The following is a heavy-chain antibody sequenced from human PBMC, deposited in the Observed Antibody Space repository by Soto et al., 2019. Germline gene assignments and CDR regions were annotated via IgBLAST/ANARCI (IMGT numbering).Heavy chain of an antibody. CDR1: GGSFSGYY. J-gene: IGHJ5*02. CDR2: INHSGST. Sequence: SETLSLTCAVYGGSFSGYYWSWIRQPPGKGLEWIGEINHSGSTNYNPSLKSRVTVSGDTSKNQFSLKLSSVTAADTAVYYCAREVPNIVVVPAAILRGLFDPWGQGTLVTVSS. D-gene: IGHD2-2*01. V-gene: IGHV4-34*01. CDR3: AREVPNIVVVPAAILRGLFDP.